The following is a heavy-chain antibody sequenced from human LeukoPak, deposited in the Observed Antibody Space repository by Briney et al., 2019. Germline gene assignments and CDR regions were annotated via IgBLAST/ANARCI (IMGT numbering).Heavy chain of an antibody. CDR2: IYYSGST. Sequence: SETLSLTCTVSGGSISSGDYYWSWIRQPPGKGLEWIGSIYYSGSTYYNPSLKSRVTISVDTSKNQFSLKLSSVTAADTAVYYCAREGPMVRGVIITYYFDYWGQGTLVTVPS. V-gene: IGHV4-39*07. D-gene: IGHD3-10*01. CDR3: AREGPMVRGVIITYYFDY. CDR1: GGSISSGDYY. J-gene: IGHJ4*02.